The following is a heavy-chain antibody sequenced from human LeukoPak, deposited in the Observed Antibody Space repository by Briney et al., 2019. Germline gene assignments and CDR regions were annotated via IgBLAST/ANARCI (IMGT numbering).Heavy chain of an antibody. J-gene: IGHJ4*02. D-gene: IGHD2-8*01. CDR3: AKEVRHCTNGVCPPYLPDY. Sequence: GGSLRLSCAASGFTFSSYAMSWVRQAPGKGLEWVSAISGSGGSTYYADSEKGRFTISRDNSKNTPYLQMNSLRAEDTAVYYCAKEVRHCTNGVCPPYLPDYWGQGTLVTVSS. CDR1: GFTFSSYA. CDR2: ISGSGGST. V-gene: IGHV3-23*01.